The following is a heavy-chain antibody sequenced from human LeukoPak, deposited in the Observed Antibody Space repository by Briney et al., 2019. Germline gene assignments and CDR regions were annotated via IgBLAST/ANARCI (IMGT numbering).Heavy chain of an antibody. Sequence: SETLSLTCAVYGGPFSGYYWSWIRQPPGKGLEWIGEINHSGSTNYNPSLKRRVTISVDTSKNQFSLKLSSVTAADTAVYYCARGRYYYDSSGYSSPGGYWGQGTLVTVSS. CDR3: ARGRYYYDSSGYSSPGGY. CDR1: GGPFSGYY. CDR2: INHSGST. V-gene: IGHV4-34*01. J-gene: IGHJ4*02. D-gene: IGHD3-22*01.